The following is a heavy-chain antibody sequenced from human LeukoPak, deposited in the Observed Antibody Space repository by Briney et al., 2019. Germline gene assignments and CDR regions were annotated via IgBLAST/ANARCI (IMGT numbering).Heavy chain of an antibody. V-gene: IGHV4-59*01. CDR2: LYYNGRT. CDR1: GGSISSYY. Sequence: SETLSLTCTVSGGSISSYYWSWIRQPPGKGLEWIGYLYYNGRTNYNPSLTSRVTISVDTSKNQFSLKLTSVTAADTAVYYCARVLPSSGPYYYYMDVWGKGTTVTVSS. D-gene: IGHD6-19*01. J-gene: IGHJ6*03. CDR3: ARVLPSSGPYYYYMDV.